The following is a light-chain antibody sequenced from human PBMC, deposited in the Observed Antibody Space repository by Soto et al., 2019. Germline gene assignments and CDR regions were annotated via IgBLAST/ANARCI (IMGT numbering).Light chain of an antibody. CDR1: QSISSY. V-gene: IGKV1-39*01. CDR3: QQSYSTPYT. CDR2: APS. Sequence: DIQMTQSPSSLSASVGDRVTITCRASQSISSYLNWYQQKPGKAPKVLIYAPSSLQSGVTSRFSGSGSVTDFTLTISSLQPEDFATYYCQQSYSTPYTFGQGTKLEIK. J-gene: IGKJ2*01.